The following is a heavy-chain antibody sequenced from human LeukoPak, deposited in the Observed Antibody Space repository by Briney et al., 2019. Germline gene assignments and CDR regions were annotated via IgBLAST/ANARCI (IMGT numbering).Heavy chain of an antibody. CDR1: GFTFSSYS. Sequence: GGSLRLSCAASGFTFSSYSMNWVRQAPGKGLEWISYFSTSSGTISYADSVKGRFTISRDNAKNSLYLQMNSLRAEDTAVYYCAKEAGYSGYDYPDYWGQGTLVTVSS. D-gene: IGHD5-12*01. CDR2: FSTSSGTI. CDR3: AKEAGYSGYDYPDY. J-gene: IGHJ4*02. V-gene: IGHV3-48*01.